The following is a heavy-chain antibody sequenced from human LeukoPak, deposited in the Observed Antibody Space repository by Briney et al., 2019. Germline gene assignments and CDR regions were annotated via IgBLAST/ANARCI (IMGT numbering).Heavy chain of an antibody. Sequence: GASVKVSCKASGYTFTGYYMHWVRQAPGQGLEWMGWINPNSGGTNYAQKFQGRVTMTRDTSISTAYMELSRLRSDDTAVYYCARGGYSGYDARTKSYYYYYMDVWGKGTTVTVSS. D-gene: IGHD5-12*01. CDR1: GYTFTGYY. CDR3: ARGGYSGYDARTKSYYYYYMDV. V-gene: IGHV1-2*02. J-gene: IGHJ6*03. CDR2: INPNSGGT.